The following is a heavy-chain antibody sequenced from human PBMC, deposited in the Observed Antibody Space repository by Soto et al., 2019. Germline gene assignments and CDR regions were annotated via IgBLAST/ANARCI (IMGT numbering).Heavy chain of an antibody. J-gene: IGHJ6*02. CDR3: ARRLIKANYYYYGMDV. CDR2: LNPNTGGST. Sequence: GASVKVSCKASGYTFTSYDIYWVRQATGQGLGWMGRLNPNTGGSTSYAQKFQGRVTMTRDTSTSTVYMELSSLRSEDTAVYYCARRLIKANYYYYGMDVWGQGTTGTVSS. CDR1: GYTFTSYD. V-gene: IGHV1-8*02. D-gene: IGHD6-25*01.